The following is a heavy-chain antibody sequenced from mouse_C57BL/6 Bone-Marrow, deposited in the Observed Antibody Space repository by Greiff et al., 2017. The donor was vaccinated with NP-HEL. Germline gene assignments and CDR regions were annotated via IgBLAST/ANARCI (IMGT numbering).Heavy chain of an antibody. CDR3: TRDRQAAQTWYFDV. Sequence: EVMLVESGEGLVKPGGSLKLSCAASGFTFSSYAMSWVRQTPEKRLEWVAYISSGGDYIYYADTVKGRFTISRDNAMNTLYLQMSSLKSEDTAMYYCTRDRQAAQTWYFDVWGTGTTVTVSS. D-gene: IGHD3-2*02. CDR2: ISSGGDYI. V-gene: IGHV5-9-1*02. J-gene: IGHJ1*03. CDR1: GFTFSSYA.